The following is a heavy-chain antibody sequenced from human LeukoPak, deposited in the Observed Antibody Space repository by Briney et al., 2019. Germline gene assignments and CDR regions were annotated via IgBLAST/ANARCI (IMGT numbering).Heavy chain of an antibody. Sequence: GGSLRLSCTASGFTFSSYWIHWVRQPPGKGLLWVSRINSDGGDTIYADSVRGRFTISRDNAKNTLYLQMNSLGAEDTAVYYCARQEIGLRSFDPWGQGTLVTVSS. CDR3: ARQEIGLRSFDP. V-gene: IGHV3-74*01. J-gene: IGHJ5*02. D-gene: IGHD3/OR15-3a*01. CDR1: GFTFSSYW. CDR2: INSDGGDT.